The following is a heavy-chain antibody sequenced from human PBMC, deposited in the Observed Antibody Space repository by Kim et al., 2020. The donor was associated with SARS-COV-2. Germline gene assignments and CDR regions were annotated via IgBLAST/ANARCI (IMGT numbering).Heavy chain of an antibody. J-gene: IGHJ6*02. Sequence: VKVSCKASGYTFTSYGISWVRQAPGQGLEWVGWISTYNRDTNFAQKIQGRVTMTTDTAASTAYMEMRGLRSDDTAVYYCARANNYNYYYFGMDVWGQGTTVTVSS. CDR2: ISTYNRDT. V-gene: IGHV1-18*01. CDR1: GYTFTSYG. CDR3: ARANNYNYYYFGMDV. D-gene: IGHD3-10*01.